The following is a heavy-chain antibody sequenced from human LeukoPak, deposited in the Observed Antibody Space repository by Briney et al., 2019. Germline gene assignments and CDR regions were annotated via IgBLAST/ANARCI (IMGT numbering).Heavy chain of an antibody. Sequence: TGGSLRLSCAASGFTFNSYAMHWVRQAPGKGLEWVAVISYDGSNKYYADSVKGRFTISRDNSKNTLYLLMNSLRAEDTAVYYCARDSVVATITGWFDPWGQGTLVTVS. CDR2: ISYDGSNK. V-gene: IGHV3-30-3*01. J-gene: IGHJ5*02. CDR1: GFTFNSYA. CDR3: ARDSVVATITGWFDP. D-gene: IGHD5-12*01.